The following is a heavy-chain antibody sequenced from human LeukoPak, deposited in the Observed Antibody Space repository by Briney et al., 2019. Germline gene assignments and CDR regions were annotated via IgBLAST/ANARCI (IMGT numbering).Heavy chain of an antibody. D-gene: IGHD3-22*01. Sequence: PGGSLRLSCAASGFTFSSYAMSWVRQAPGKGLEWVSDISGSGGSTYYADSVKGRFTISRDNSKNTLYLQMNSLRAEDTAVYYCTKDDGYYDSSGSFLFDSWGQGTLVPVSS. CDR2: ISGSGGST. J-gene: IGHJ4*02. V-gene: IGHV3-23*01. CDR3: TKDDGYYDSSGSFLFDS. CDR1: GFTFSSYA.